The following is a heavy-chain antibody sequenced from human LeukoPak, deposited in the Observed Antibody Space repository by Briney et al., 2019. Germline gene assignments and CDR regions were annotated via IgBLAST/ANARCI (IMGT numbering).Heavy chain of an antibody. J-gene: IGHJ3*02. D-gene: IGHD2-21*02. CDR1: GYTLTELS. CDR2: FDPEDGET. V-gene: IGHV1-24*01. Sequence: ASVKVSCKVSGYTLTELSMHWVRQAPGKGLEWMGGFDPEDGETIYAQKSQGRVTMTEDTSTDTAYMELSSLRSEDTAVYYCAAPLYCGGDCSDAFDIWGQGTMVTVSS. CDR3: AAPLYCGGDCSDAFDI.